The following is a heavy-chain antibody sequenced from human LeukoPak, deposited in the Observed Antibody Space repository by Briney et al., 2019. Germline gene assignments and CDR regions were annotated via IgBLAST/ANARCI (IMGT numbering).Heavy chain of an antibody. CDR3: ARGGGSFYNY. J-gene: IGHJ4*02. V-gene: IGHV3-7*04. Sequence: SGGSLRLSCTASGLTISNYWMSWVRQAPGKGLEWLANIKQDGSERYYVDSVKGRFTISRDNAKNSLYLQMNSLRVEDTAVYYCARGGGSFYNYWGQGTLVTVSS. D-gene: IGHD2-15*01. CDR2: IKQDGSER. CDR1: GLTISNYW.